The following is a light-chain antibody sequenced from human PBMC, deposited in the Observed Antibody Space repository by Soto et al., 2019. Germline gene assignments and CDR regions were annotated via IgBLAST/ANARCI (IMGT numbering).Light chain of an antibody. J-gene: IGKJ3*01. CDR3: QQSYSPPFT. V-gene: IGKV1-39*01. CDR1: QTISSY. CDR2: AAS. Sequence: DIQMTQSPSSLSASVGDGVTITCRASQTISSYLNWYQQRPGIAPRLLIYAASTLQSGVPSRFSGRGFATNFTLAINSLQPEDFAIYYCQQSYSPPFTFGPGTKVDIK.